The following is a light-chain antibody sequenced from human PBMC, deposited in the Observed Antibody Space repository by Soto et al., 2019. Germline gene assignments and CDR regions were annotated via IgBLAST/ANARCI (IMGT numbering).Light chain of an antibody. J-gene: IGKJ1*01. CDR2: GAS. CDR1: QSVTSS. Sequence: EIVMTQSPATLSVSPGERATLSCWASQSVTSSLVWYQQKPGQAPRLLIYGASARATGVPARFSGGGSGTEFSLTISSVQSEDFAVYYCQQYNNWPWTFGLGTKVEIK. CDR3: QQYNNWPWT. V-gene: IGKV3-15*01.